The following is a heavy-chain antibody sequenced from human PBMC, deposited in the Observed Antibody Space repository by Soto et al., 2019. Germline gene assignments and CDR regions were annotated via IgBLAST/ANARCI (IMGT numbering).Heavy chain of an antibody. Sequence: GASVKVSCKASGGTFSRYAISWVRQAPGQGLEWMGGIIPIFGTANYAQKFQGRVTITADESTSTAYMELSSLRSEDTAVYYCARERYFDWLLPTSRYGMDVWGQGTTVTVSS. CDR2: IIPIFGTA. D-gene: IGHD3-9*01. CDR1: GGTFSRYA. CDR3: ARERYFDWLLPTSRYGMDV. J-gene: IGHJ6*02. V-gene: IGHV1-69*13.